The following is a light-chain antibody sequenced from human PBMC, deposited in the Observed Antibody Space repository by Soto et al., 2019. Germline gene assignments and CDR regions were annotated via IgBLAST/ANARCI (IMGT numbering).Light chain of an antibody. Sequence: SYELTQPPSVSVSPGQRARITCFGDALSKQYVSWYQQRPGQAPVLVIYKDTERPSGIPERFSGSTSGTTVTLTIGGVQAEDEADYFCQSADNSGSNYVFGTGTKVTVL. CDR1: ALSKQY. J-gene: IGLJ1*01. CDR2: KDT. CDR3: QSADNSGSNYV. V-gene: IGLV3-25*03.